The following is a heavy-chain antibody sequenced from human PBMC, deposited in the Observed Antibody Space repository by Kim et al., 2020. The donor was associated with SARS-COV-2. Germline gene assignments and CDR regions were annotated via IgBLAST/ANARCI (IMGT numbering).Heavy chain of an antibody. Sequence: GGSLRLSCAASGFTFSSYSMNWVRQAPGKGLEWVSSISSSSSYIYYADSVKGRFTISRDNAKNSLYLQMNSLRAEDTAVYYCARDLTTYYYDSSGSDYWGQGTLVTVSS. V-gene: IGHV3-21*01. CDR2: ISSSSSYI. CDR3: ARDLTTYYYDSSGSDY. D-gene: IGHD3-22*01. CDR1: GFTFSSYS. J-gene: IGHJ4*02.